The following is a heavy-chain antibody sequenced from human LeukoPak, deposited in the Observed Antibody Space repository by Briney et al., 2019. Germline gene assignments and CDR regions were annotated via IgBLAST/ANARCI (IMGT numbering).Heavy chain of an antibody. J-gene: IGHJ3*02. CDR2: IYYSEST. CDR3: ARVGSDILTGYGAFDI. V-gene: IGHV4-31*03. CDR1: GGSISSGGYY. Sequence: SETLSLTCTVSGGSISSGGYYWSWIRQHPGKGLEWIGYIYYSESTYYNPSLKSRVTISVDTSKNQFTLKLSSVTAADTAVYYCARVGSDILTGYGAFDIWGQGTMVTVSS. D-gene: IGHD3-9*01.